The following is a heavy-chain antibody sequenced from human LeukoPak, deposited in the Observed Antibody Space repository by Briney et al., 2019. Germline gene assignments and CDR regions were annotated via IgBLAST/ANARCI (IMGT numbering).Heavy chain of an antibody. V-gene: IGHV4-59*01. CDR1: GGSISSYY. CDR2: IYYSGTT. J-gene: IGHJ4*02. CDR3: ARGRPGYSTPFEY. Sequence: SETLSLTCTVSGGSISSYYWSCIRQPPGKGLEWIGYIYYSGTTNYNPSLKSRVTISVDTSKNQFSLKLSSVTAADTAVYYCARGRPGYSTPFEYWGQGTLVTVSS. D-gene: IGHD4-11*01.